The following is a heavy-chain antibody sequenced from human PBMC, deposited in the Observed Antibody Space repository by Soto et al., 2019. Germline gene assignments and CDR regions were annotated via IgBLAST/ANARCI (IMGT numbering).Heavy chain of an antibody. CDR3: ARDPGYSYGPPDY. D-gene: IGHD5-18*01. J-gene: IGHJ4*02. V-gene: IGHV3-48*02. CDR2: ISSSSSTI. Sequence: EVQLVESGGGLVQPGGSLRLSCAASGFTFSSYSKNWVRQAPAKELEWVSYISSSSSTIYYADSVKGRFTISRDNAKNSLYLQMNSLRDEDTAVYYCARDPGYSYGPPDYWGQGTLVTVSS. CDR1: GFTFSSYS.